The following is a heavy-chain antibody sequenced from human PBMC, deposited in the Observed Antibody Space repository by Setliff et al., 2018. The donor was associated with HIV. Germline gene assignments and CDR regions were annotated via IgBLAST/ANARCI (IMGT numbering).Heavy chain of an antibody. V-gene: IGHV1-69*13. D-gene: IGHD3-10*01. CDR3: ARAPSITAYRFDF. Sequence: GASVKVSCKASGGTFSGYAISWVRQAPGQGLEWVGGIIPDFGTANYAQKFQGRVTITADESTSTAYMQLTSLRSEDTAIFYCARAPSITAYRFDFWGQGTLVTVSS. CDR2: IIPDFGTA. CDR1: GGTFSGYA. J-gene: IGHJ4*02.